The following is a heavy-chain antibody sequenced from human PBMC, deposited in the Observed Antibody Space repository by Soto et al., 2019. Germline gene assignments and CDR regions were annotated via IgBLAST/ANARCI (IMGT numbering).Heavy chain of an antibody. J-gene: IGHJ4*02. CDR3: TTEGRD. CDR1: AFSFSNAW. V-gene: IGHV3-15*01. Sequence: EVQLVESGGGLVKPGGSLTLSCTASAFSFSNAWMSWVRQAPGKGLEWVGRIRSKTDGGTADYTAPVKGRFIISRDDSENTVSLEMNGLKTEETAVYYCTTEGRDWGQGTLVTVSS. CDR2: IRSKTDGGTA.